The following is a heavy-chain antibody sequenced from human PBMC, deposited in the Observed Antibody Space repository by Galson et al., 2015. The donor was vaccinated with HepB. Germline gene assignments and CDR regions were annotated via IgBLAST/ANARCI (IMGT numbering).Heavy chain of an antibody. D-gene: IGHD6-13*01. Sequence: SLRLSCAASGFTFNNYVMNRVRQSPGKGLEWVASISGSGGSTYYGGSVKGRFTISRDNSRNTVFLHMNRLRAEDTAVYYCAKNSGSNWFAPYHFDSWGQGTLVTVSS. CDR1: GFTFNNYV. CDR3: AKNSGSNWFAPYHFDS. J-gene: IGHJ4*02. CDR2: ISGSGGST. V-gene: IGHV3-23*01.